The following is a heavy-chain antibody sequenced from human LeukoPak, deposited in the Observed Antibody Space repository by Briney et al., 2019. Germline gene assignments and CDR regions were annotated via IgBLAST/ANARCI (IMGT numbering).Heavy chain of an antibody. CDR2: INHSGST. CDR1: GGSFSGYY. CDR3: ARVRVYGMDV. J-gene: IGHJ6*02. V-gene: IGHV4-34*01. Sequence: SETLSLTCAVYGGSFSGYYWSWIRQPPEKGLEWIGEINHSGSTNYNPSLKSRVTISVDTSKNQFSLKLSSVTAADTAVYYCARVRVYGMDVWGQGTTVTVSS.